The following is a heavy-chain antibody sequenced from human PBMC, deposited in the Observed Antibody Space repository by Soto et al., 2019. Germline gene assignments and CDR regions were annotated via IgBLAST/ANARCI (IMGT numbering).Heavy chain of an antibody. J-gene: IGHJ6*02. Sequence: EASGKVSCKSSGVTFSSYTISLVRHSHGRWRECMGRIIPILGIANYAQKFQGRVTITADKSTSTAYMELSSLRSEDTAVYYCAARYYYDSSGYSPYYYYGMDVWGQGTTVTVS. D-gene: IGHD3-22*01. V-gene: IGHV1-69*02. CDR3: AARYYYDSSGYSPYYYYGMDV. CDR2: IIPILGIA. CDR1: GVTFSSYT.